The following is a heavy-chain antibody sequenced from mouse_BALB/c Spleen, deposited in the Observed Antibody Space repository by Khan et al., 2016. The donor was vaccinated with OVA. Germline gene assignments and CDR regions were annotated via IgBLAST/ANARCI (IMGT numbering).Heavy chain of an antibody. CDR2: INPVSDYT. D-gene: IGHD2-14*01. CDR3: AKEGADYRYDGWFAY. Sequence: QVQLQQSGAELTRPGASVKMSCKASGYTFTSYTMHWVKQRPGQGLEWIGYINPVSDYTNYNQNFKDKATLTADKSSSTAYMQLRSLTSEDSAVYYCAKEGADYRYDGWFAYWGQGTLVTVST. V-gene: IGHV1-4*01. CDR1: GYTFTSYT. J-gene: IGHJ3*01.